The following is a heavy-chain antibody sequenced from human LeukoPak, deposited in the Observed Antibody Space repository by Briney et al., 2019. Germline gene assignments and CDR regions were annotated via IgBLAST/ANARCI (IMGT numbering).Heavy chain of an antibody. CDR2: ISYDGSIK. D-gene: IGHD1/OR15-1a*01. Sequence: GRSLRLSCAASGFTFSMYAMYWVRQAPGKGLEWVAVISYDGSIKYYVDSVKGRFTISRDNSKNTLYLQMNSLRAEDTAVYFCARDRTLDYWGQGTLVTVSS. CDR1: GFTFSMYA. J-gene: IGHJ4*02. CDR3: ARDRTLDY. V-gene: IGHV3-30-3*01.